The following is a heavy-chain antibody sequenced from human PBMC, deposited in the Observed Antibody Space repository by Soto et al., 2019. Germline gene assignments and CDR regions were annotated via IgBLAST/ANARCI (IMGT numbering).Heavy chain of an antibody. V-gene: IGHV4-30-2*01. CDR2: IYHSGST. Sequence: SKTLSLTCAVSGGSISSGGYSWSWIRQPPGKGLEWIGYIYHSGSTYYNPSLKSRVTISVDRSKNQFSLKLSSVTAADTAVYYCARLEGGGAFDIWGQGTMVTVSS. CDR3: ARLEGGGAFDI. CDR1: GGSISSGGYS. D-gene: IGHD2-15*01. J-gene: IGHJ3*02.